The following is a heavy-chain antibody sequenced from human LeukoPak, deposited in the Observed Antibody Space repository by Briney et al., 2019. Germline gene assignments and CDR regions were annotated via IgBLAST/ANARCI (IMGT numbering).Heavy chain of an antibody. V-gene: IGHV3-9*01. CDR3: ARLTGAASGTYYFDF. J-gene: IGHJ4*02. Sequence: GGSLRLSCAASGFIFDDYAMYWVGQAPGKGLEWVSGISWNSRIIDYADSVKGRFTISRDNAKTSLYLQMNSLTTEDTAFYYCARLTGAASGTYYFDFWGQGTLVTVSS. CDR2: ISWNSRII. CDR1: GFIFDDYA. D-gene: IGHD1-26*01.